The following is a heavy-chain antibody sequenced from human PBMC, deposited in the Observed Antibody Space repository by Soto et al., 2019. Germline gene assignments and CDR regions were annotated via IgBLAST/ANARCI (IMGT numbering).Heavy chain of an antibody. V-gene: IGHV4-59*01. D-gene: IGHD6-19*01. CDR2: VYYTGST. Sequence: PSETLSPTCVVAVGSISRSYWSWIRQSPGKGLEWLGYVYYTGSTNYSPSLSRRVSISVDTSKNEFSLRLSSVTAADTAVYFWGRSGAVPGAHIDYWGQGTQVTASS. CDR1: VGSISRSY. CDR3: GRSGAVPGAHIDY. J-gene: IGHJ4*02.